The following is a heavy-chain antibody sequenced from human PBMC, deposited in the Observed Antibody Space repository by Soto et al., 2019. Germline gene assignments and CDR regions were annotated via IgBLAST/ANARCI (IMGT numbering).Heavy chain of an antibody. CDR3: AKDVGQQLVLNYGMDV. CDR2: VSYDGNHK. J-gene: IGHJ6*02. V-gene: IGHV3-30*18. CDR1: GFTFRSFG. Sequence: QVQLVESGGGVIQPGTSLSLSCGSSGFTFRSFGMYWVRQAPGKGLEWGAVVSYDGNHKYYADSVKGRFTVSRDNVKNMLYLQMNSLRGEDTAVYYCAKDVGQQLVLNYGMDVWGQGTTVTVSS. D-gene: IGHD6-13*01.